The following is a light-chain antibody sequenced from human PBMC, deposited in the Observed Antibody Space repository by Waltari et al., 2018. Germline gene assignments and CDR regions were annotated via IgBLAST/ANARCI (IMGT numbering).Light chain of an antibody. J-gene: IGKJ1*01. CDR1: QSVGRS. V-gene: IGKV3-20*01. CDR2: DAS. CDR3: QKYESLPAT. Sequence: IMLTQSPRTLSFSPGERATLPCRASQSVGRSLVWYQQKPGQAPRLLIYDASRRATGIPDRFSGSGFGTDFSLTISRLEPEDFAVYYCQKYESLPATFGQGTKVEIK.